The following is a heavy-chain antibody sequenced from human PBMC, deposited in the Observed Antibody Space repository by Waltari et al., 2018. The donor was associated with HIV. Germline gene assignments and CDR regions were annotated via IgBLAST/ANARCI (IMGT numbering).Heavy chain of an antibody. CDR2: FDPEDGET. CDR3: ATGVSRFWSGYYYYYGMDF. Sequence: QVQLVQSGAEVKKPGASVKVSCKVSGYTLTELSMHWVRQAPGKGLEWMGGFDPEDGETIYAQKFQGRVTRTEDTSTDTAYMELSSLRSEDTAVYYCATGVSRFWSGYYYYYGMDFWGQGTTVTVSS. V-gene: IGHV1-24*01. CDR1: GYTLTELS. D-gene: IGHD3-3*01. J-gene: IGHJ6*02.